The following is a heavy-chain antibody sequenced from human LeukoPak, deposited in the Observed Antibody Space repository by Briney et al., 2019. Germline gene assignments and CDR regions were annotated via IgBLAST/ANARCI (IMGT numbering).Heavy chain of an antibody. CDR3: ARGSWLLWFGEPKTWFDP. V-gene: IGHV4-39*07. CDR1: GGSISSSSYY. D-gene: IGHD3-10*01. J-gene: IGHJ5*02. Sequence: KSSETLSLTCTVSGGSISSSSYYWSWIRQPPGKGLEWIGEINHSGSTNYNPSLKSRVTISVDTSKNQFSLKLSSVTAADTAVYYCARGSWLLWFGEPKTWFDPWGQGTLVTVSS. CDR2: INHSGST.